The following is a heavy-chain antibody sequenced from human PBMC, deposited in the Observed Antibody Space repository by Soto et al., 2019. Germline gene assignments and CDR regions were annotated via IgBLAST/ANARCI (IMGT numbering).Heavy chain of an antibody. V-gene: IGHV3-21*01. CDR1: GFTFSSYS. Sequence: GGSLRLSCAASGFTFSSYSMNWVRQAPGKGLEWVSSISSSSSYIYYADSVKGRFTISRDNAKNSLYPQMNSLRAEDTAVYYCARELRGSSWDYYYYYGMDVWGQGTTVTVS. CDR2: ISSSSSYI. D-gene: IGHD1-26*01. CDR3: ARELRGSSWDYYYYYGMDV. J-gene: IGHJ6*02.